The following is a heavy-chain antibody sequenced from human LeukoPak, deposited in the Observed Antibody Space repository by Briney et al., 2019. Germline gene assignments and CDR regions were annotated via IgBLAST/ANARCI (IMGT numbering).Heavy chain of an antibody. CDR2: FYHGGST. Sequence: SETLSLTCTVSGYSISTGYYWDWIRQPPGKGLEWIGTFYHGGSTYYNPSLKSRVTISVDTSKNQFSLKLSSVTAADTAVYYCARRSGSYYYYYMDVWGKGTTVTISS. CDR1: GYSISTGYY. J-gene: IGHJ6*03. V-gene: IGHV4-38-2*02. CDR3: ARRSGSYYYYYMDV. D-gene: IGHD3-10*01.